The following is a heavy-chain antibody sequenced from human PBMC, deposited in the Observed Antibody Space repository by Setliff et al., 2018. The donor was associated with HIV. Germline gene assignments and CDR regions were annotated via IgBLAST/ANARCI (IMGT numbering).Heavy chain of an antibody. V-gene: IGHV1-8*01. Sequence: SVKVSCKASGYPFTSKHINWVRQATGQGLEWLGWMDPSSAATGYAQKFQGRVTLTRDTSINTAYMELSSLTSDDTAVYYCARGVGAAGDYWGQGTQVTVSS. CDR2: MDPSSAAT. J-gene: IGHJ4*02. D-gene: IGHD1-26*01. CDR1: GYPFTSKH. CDR3: ARGVGAAGDY.